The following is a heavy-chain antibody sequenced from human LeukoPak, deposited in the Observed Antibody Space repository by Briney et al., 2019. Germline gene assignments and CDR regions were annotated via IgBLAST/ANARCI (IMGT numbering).Heavy chain of an antibody. D-gene: IGHD3-9*01. CDR1: GFTFSSYR. J-gene: IGHJ6*04. Sequence: GGSLRLSCAASGFTFSSYRMSWVRQAPGKGLEWVANIKQDGSEKYYVDSVKGRFTISRDNAKNSLYLQMNSLRAEDTAVYYCARDRGDILTGYPYYYYGMDVWGKGTTVTVSS. CDR3: ARDRGDILTGYPYYYYGMDV. V-gene: IGHV3-7*03. CDR2: IKQDGSEK.